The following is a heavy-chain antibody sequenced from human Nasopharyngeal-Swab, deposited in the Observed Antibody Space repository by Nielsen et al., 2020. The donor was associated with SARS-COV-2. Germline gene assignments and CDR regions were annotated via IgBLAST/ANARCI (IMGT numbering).Heavy chain of an antibody. J-gene: IGHJ5*02. D-gene: IGHD5-24*01. CDR1: GFTFSDYY. CDR3: AGREGGRDGYNH. V-gene: IGHV3-11*01. Sequence: GESLKISCAASGFTFSDYYMSWIRQAPGKGLEWVSYISSSGSTIYYADSVKGRFTISRDNAKNSLYLQMNSLRAEDTAVYYWAGREGGRDGYNHWGQGTLVTVSS. CDR2: ISSSGSTI.